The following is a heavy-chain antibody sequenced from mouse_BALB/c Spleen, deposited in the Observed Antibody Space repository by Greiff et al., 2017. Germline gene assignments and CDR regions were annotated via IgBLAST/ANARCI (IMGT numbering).Heavy chain of an antibody. J-gene: IGHJ4*01. Sequence: EVKLVESGGGLVQPKGSLKLSCAASGFTFNTYAMNWVRQAPGKGLEWVARIRSKSNNYATYYADSVKDRFTISRDDSQSMLYLQMNNLKTEDTAMYYCVRQDGGYAMDYWGQGTSVTVSS. V-gene: IGHV10-1*02. CDR3: VRQDGGYAMDY. CDR2: IRSKSNNYAT. CDR1: GFTFNTYA.